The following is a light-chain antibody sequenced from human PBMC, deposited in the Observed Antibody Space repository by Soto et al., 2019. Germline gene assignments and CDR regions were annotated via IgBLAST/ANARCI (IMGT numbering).Light chain of an antibody. V-gene: IGLV2-14*01. CDR3: SSYTSSSTLV. CDR2: DVS. J-gene: IGLJ2*01. CDR1: SSAVGGYNY. Sequence: QSALTQPASVSGSPGQSITISCTGTSSAVGGYNYVSWYLQHPGKAPKLMIYDVSNRPSGVSDRFSGSTSGNTASVTISGLQAEDEADYYCSSYTSSSTLVFGGGTKLAVL.